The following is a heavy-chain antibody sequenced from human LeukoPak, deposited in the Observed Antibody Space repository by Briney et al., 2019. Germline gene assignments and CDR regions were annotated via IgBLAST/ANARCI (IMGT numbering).Heavy chain of an antibody. D-gene: IGHD3-3*01. Sequence: GACLRLSYAASGFTFSSYCVSCVRQAAGKGLDWVSYISTSSTSIYYADSVKGRITISRDNAKNSLYLQLNSLRAEDTAVYYCARTRSGFYFDYWGQGTLVTVSS. CDR1: GFTFSSYC. CDR2: ISTSSTSI. V-gene: IGHV3-48*01. J-gene: IGHJ4*02. CDR3: ARTRSGFYFDY.